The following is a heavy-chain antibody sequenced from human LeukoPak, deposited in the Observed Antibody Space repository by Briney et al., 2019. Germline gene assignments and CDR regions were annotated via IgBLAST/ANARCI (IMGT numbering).Heavy chain of an antibody. CDR2: IYTSGST. V-gene: IGHV4-61*02. CDR1: GGSISSTTYY. D-gene: IGHD3-10*01. J-gene: IGHJ4*02. CDR3: ARDVWFGAGRTFDY. Sequence: SETLSLTCTVSGGSISSTTYYWAWIRPPPGKGLEWIGRIYTSGSTNYNPSLKSRVTISVDTSKNQFSLKLSSVTAADTAVYYCARDVWFGAGRTFDYWGQGTLVTVSS.